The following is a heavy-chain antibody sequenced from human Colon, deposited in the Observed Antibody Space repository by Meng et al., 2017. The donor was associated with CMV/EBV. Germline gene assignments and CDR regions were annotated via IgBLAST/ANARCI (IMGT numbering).Heavy chain of an antibody. D-gene: IGHD3-22*01. J-gene: IGHJ5*02. Sequence: GESLKISWAAAGFTFSSYWMSWVRQAPGRGLEWVANIKQDGNEKYYVDSVRGRFTISRDNAKNSLYLEMNSLRAEDTTVYYCARDVESSGYWNWFDPWGQGTLVTVSS. V-gene: IGHV3-7*01. CDR1: GFTFSSYW. CDR2: IKQDGNEK. CDR3: ARDVESSGYWNWFDP.